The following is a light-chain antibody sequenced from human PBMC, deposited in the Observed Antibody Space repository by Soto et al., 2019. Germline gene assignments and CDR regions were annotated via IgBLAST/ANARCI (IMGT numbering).Light chain of an antibody. Sequence: DIPMTQSPSSLSASVGDRVTITCRASQSIVTWLAWYQQKPGKAPKLLIYEASSLESGVPSRFSGTGSGTEFTLTISSLQPDDSAAYYRQQFNSSPYTFGQGTKVEIK. CDR2: EAS. CDR3: QQFNSSPYT. V-gene: IGKV1-5*03. J-gene: IGKJ2*01. CDR1: QSIVTW.